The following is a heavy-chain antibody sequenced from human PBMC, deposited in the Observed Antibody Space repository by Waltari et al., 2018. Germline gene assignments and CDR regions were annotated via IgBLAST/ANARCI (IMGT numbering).Heavy chain of an antibody. Sequence: QVQLVQSGAEVKKPGSSVKVSCKASGGTFSSYAFSWVRQAPGQGLEWMGGIIPIFGTANYAQKFQGRVTITTDESTSTAYMELSSLRSEDTAVYYCLLGYYDFWSGPDAFDIWGQGTMVTVSS. CDR1: GGTFSSYA. V-gene: IGHV1-69*05. D-gene: IGHD3-3*01. CDR2: IIPIFGTA. J-gene: IGHJ3*02. CDR3: LLGYYDFWSGPDAFDI.